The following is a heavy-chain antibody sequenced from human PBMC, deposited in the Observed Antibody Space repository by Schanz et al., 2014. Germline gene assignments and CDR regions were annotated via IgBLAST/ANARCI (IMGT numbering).Heavy chain of an antibody. Sequence: VPLQQWGAGLLKPSETLSLTCAFSGGSFSGYWWTWVRQPPGKGLECISIIYSRGGTFHADSVKGRFTISRDKSKNTLYLEMNSLRAEDTAVYYCASRSVYAPTWGQGILVTVSS. J-gene: IGHJ5*02. CDR3: ASRSVYAPT. V-gene: IGHV3-66*01. D-gene: IGHD2-8*01. CDR1: GGSFSGYW. CDR2: IYSRGGT.